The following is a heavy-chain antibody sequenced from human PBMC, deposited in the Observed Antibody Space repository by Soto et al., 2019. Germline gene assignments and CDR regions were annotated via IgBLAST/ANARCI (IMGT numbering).Heavy chain of an antibody. Sequence: PSETLSLTCTVSGGSISSYYWSWIRQPPGKGLEWIGYIYYSGSTNYNPSLKSRVTISVDTSKNQFSLKLSSVTAADTAVYYCARAISTMIVVVITEPAPGSFDICCKGTIVTLS. CDR3: ARAISTMIVVVITEPAPGSFDI. J-gene: IGHJ3*02. CDR1: GGSISSYY. D-gene: IGHD3-22*01. V-gene: IGHV4-59*01. CDR2: IYYSGST.